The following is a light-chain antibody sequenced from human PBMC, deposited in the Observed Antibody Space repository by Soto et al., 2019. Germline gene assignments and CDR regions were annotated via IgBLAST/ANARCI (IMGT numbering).Light chain of an antibody. CDR2: GAS. Sequence: EIVMTQSPATLSVSRGARATLSGRASQSVISNFAWYQQKPGQAPTLLIYGASTSSPGIPATFSGTGSGTDFTLAIRSPRAEDVPVYYCEQYYNWPGYNFSQGTKPEIK. CDR1: QSVISN. J-gene: IGKJ2*01. CDR3: EQYYNWPGYN. V-gene: IGKV3-15*01.